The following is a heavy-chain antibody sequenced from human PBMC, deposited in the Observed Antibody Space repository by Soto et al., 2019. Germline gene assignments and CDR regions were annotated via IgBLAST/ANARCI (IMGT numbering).Heavy chain of an antibody. J-gene: IGHJ5*02. Sequence: PSETLSLTCTVSGGSITDYSWVWIRQPAGKGLEWIGRIFSSGSTNYNPSLKGRTTMSLDTSKNQFSLKLNSATATDTAVYFCARDPGVVANVDNWFDPWGQGILVTVSS. CDR3: ARDPGVVANVDNWFDP. D-gene: IGHD2-15*01. V-gene: IGHV4-4*07. CDR1: GGSITDYS. CDR2: IFSSGST.